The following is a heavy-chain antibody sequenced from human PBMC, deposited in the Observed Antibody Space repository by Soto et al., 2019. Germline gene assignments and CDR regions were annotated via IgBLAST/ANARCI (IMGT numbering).Heavy chain of an antibody. CDR3: ARVWDSSGYPSDY. Sequence: TSETLSLTCTVSGGSVSSGTYYWSWIRQPPGKGLEWIGFIYYSGSTNYNPSLKSRVTISVDTSKNQFSLKLSSVTAADTAVYYCARVWDSSGYPSDYWGQGTLVTVSS. CDR2: IYYSGST. V-gene: IGHV4-61*01. J-gene: IGHJ4*02. D-gene: IGHD3-22*01. CDR1: GGSVSSGTYY.